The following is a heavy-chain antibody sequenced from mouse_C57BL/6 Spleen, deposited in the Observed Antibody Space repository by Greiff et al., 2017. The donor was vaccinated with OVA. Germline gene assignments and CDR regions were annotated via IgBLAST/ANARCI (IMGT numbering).Heavy chain of an antibody. CDR3: ARQGTMVNFDY. CDR1: GYTFTSYW. CDR2: IDPSDSYT. D-gene: IGHD2-1*01. J-gene: IGHJ2*01. V-gene: IGHV1-69*01. Sequence: QVQLKQPGAELVMPGASVKLSCKASGYTFTSYWMHWVKQRPGQGLEWIGEIDPSDSYTNYNQKFKGKSTLTVDKSSSTAYMQLSSLTSEDSAVYYCARQGTMVNFDYWGQGTTLTVSS.